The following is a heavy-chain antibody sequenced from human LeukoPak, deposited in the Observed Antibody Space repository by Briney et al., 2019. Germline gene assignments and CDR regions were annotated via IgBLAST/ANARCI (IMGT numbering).Heavy chain of an antibody. CDR1: GGSISSYY. J-gene: IGHJ4*02. CDR2: IYYSGST. D-gene: IGHD5-24*01. Sequence: PSETLSLTCTVSGGSISSYYWSWIRQPPGKGLEWIGYIYYSGSTNYNPSLKSRVTISVDTSKNQFSLKLSSVTAADTAVYYCARHRGRDGYNPFDYWGQGTLVTVSS. CDR3: ARHRGRDGYNPFDY. V-gene: IGHV4-59*08.